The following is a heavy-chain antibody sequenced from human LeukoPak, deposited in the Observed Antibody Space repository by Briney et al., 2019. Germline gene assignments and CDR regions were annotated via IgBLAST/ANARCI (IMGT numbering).Heavy chain of an antibody. CDR3: ARETSGYGRIYYFDY. V-gene: IGHV4-4*02. CDR2: IYHSGST. CDR1: GGSISSSNW. D-gene: IGHD5-12*01. J-gene: IGHJ4*02. Sequence: SGTLSLTCAVSGGSISSSNWWSWVRQPPGKGLGWIGEIYHSGSTNYNPSLKSRVTISVDKSKNQFSLKLSSVTAADTAVYYCARETSGYGRIYYFDYWGQGTLVTVSS.